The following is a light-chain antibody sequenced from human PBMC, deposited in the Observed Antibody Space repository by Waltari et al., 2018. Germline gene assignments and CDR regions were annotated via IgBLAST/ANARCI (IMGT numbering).Light chain of an antibody. CDR1: QDISNY. CDR3: QQYDNLSQA. CDR2: DAS. J-gene: IGKJ3*01. Sequence: DIQMTQSPSSLSASVGDRVTITCQASQDISNYLNWYQQKPGKAPKLLIYDASNWETGVPSRFSGRGSGTDFAFTISSLQPEGIATYYCQQYDNLSQAFGPGTKVDIK. V-gene: IGKV1-33*01.